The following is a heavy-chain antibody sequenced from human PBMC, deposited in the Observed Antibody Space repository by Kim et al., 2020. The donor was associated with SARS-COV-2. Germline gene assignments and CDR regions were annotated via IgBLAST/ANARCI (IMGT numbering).Heavy chain of an antibody. Sequence: GSLRLSCAASGFSFSTYGMHWVRQAPGKGLQWVAVMSYDGSNKYYVDSVKGRFTISRDNSRNTLYLQMNSLRPEDTAVYFCAKDSSRFTSGSQYFFDYWGRGTLVIVPS. CDR2: MSYDGSNK. CDR1: GFSFSTYG. CDR3: AKDSSRFTSGSQYFFDY. D-gene: IGHD5-18*01. J-gene: IGHJ4*02. V-gene: IGHV3-30*18.